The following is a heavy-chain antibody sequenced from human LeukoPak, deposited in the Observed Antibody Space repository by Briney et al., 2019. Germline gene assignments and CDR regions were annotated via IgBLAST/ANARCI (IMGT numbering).Heavy chain of an antibody. J-gene: IGHJ4*02. D-gene: IGHD5-24*01. CDR2: IYYRGYT. V-gene: IGHV4-59*01. CDR1: GGSISSYY. CDR3: ARDQGGRDGRV. Sequence: SETLSLTCTVSGGSISSYYWSWIRQPPGKGLEYIGYIYYRGYTNYNPSLKSRVTISVDTSKNQFSLKLSSVTAADTAVYYCARDQGGRDGRVWGQGTLVTVSS.